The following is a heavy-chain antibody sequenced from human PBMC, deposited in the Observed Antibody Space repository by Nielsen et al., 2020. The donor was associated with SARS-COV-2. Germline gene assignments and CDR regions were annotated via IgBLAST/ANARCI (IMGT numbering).Heavy chain of an antibody. CDR3: ASLPALNNYSDS. D-gene: IGHD2/OR15-2a*01. Sequence: SETLSLTCTVSGGSISTGEYYWSWIRQHPGKGLEWIANMHHSGNTYYNSSLKSRATTTIDTSKNQFSLRLDSVTAADTAVYYCASLPALNNYSDSWGQGTLVTVSS. V-gene: IGHV4-31*03. CDR1: GGSISTGEYY. J-gene: IGHJ4*02. CDR2: MHHSGNT.